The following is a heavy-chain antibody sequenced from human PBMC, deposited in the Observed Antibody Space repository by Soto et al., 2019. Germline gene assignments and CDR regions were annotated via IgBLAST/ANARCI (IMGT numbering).Heavy chain of an antibody. Sequence: ASVKVSCKASAYTFTSYYMHWVRQAPGQGLEWMGIINPSGGSTSYAQKFQGRVTMTRDTSTSTVYMELSSLRSEDTAVYYCARDYGSGSYRSDYYYGMDVWGQGTTVTASS. J-gene: IGHJ6*02. CDR2: INPSGGST. V-gene: IGHV1-46*01. D-gene: IGHD3-10*01. CDR1: AYTFTSYY. CDR3: ARDYGSGSYRSDYYYGMDV.